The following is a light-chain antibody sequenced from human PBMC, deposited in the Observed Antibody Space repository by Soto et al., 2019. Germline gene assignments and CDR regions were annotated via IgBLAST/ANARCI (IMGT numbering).Light chain of an antibody. CDR1: MSNVVSYNL. V-gene: IGLV2-23*01. Sequence: QAAMTQPPWVSGSPGQSITIPCTRTMSNVVSYNLVSWFQQLPGKVPKLMIYEGAKRPSGVSDRFSGSKSGNTASLTISGLQAEEEADYYCFSYEGNSVYVFGTGTKVTVL. J-gene: IGLJ1*01. CDR2: EGA. CDR3: FSYEGNSVYV.